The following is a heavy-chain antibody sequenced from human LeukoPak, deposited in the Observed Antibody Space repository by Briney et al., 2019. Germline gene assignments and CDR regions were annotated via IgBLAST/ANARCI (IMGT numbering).Heavy chain of an antibody. Sequence: GASVKVSCKASGYTFTDYYMHWVRQAPGQGLEWMGWINPNSGVPNYAQKFQGRVTMTSKTSISTAYMELSRLRSDDTAVYYCARGSPILSLDFWGQGTLVTVSS. J-gene: IGHJ4*02. CDR2: INPNSGVP. V-gene: IGHV1-2*02. CDR1: GYTFTDYY. D-gene: IGHD3-10*01. CDR3: ARGSPILSLDF.